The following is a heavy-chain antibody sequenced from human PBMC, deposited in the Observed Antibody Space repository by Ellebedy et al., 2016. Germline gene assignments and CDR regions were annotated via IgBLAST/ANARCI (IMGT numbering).Heavy chain of an antibody. CDR2: IRSKAYGGTT. J-gene: IGHJ6*02. CDR3: TRDKLADGDYGPYYYGMDV. CDR1: GFTFGDYA. D-gene: IGHD4-17*01. V-gene: IGHV3-49*03. Sequence: GGSLRLSCTASGFTFGDYAMSWFRQAPGKGLEWVGFIRSKAYGGTTEYAASVKGRFTISRDDSKSIAYLQMNSLKTEDTAVYYCTRDKLADGDYGPYYYGMDVWGQGTTVTVSS.